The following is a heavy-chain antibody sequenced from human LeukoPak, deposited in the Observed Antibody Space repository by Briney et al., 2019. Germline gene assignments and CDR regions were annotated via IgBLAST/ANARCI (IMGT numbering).Heavy chain of an antibody. J-gene: IGHJ3*02. CDR1: GFTLSNAW. D-gene: IGHD2-15*01. CDR2: IKSKTDGGTT. V-gene: IGHV3-15*01. CDR3: VGYCSGGNCPNAFDI. Sequence: PGGSLRLSCAASGFTLSNAWMSWVRQAPGNGLEWLGRIKSKTDGGTTDYAAPVKGRFTISRDDSKNTLYLQMNSLKTEDTAVYYCVGYCSGGNCPNAFDIWGQGTMVTVSS.